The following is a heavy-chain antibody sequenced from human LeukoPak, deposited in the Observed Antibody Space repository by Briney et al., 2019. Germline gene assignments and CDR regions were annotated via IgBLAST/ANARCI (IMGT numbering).Heavy chain of an antibody. J-gene: IGHJ3*02. CDR2: ISSSSSTI. D-gene: IGHD6-19*01. CDR1: GFTFSSYS. CDR3: ARDARYSSGWYLGAFDI. Sequence: GSLRLSCAASGFTFSSYSMDWVRQAPGKGLEWVSYISSSSSTIYYADSVKGRFTISRDNAKNSLYLQMNSLRDEDTAVYYCARDARYSSGWYLGAFDIWGQGTMVTVSS. V-gene: IGHV3-48*02.